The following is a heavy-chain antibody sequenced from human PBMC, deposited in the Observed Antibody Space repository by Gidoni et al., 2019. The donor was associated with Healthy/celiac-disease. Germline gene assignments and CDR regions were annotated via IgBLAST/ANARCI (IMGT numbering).Heavy chain of an antibody. CDR3: ARLKVVVAAVYYFDY. CDR1: GYSFTSYW. CDR2: IYPGDSDT. J-gene: IGHJ4*02. Sequence: EVQLVQSGAEVKKPGESLKISCKGSGYSFTSYWIGWVHQMPGKGLEWMGIIYPGDSDTRYSPSFQGQVTISADKSISTAYLQWSSLKASDTAMYYCARLKVVVAAVYYFDYWGQGTLVTVSS. D-gene: IGHD2-15*01. V-gene: IGHV5-51*07.